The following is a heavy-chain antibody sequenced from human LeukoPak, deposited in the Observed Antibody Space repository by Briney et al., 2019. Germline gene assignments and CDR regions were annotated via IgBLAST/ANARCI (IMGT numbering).Heavy chain of an antibody. CDR3: ARDQPDYYDSSGYNWFDP. CDR2: IYTSGST. J-gene: IGHJ5*02. CDR1: GGSINSYY. V-gene: IGHV4-4*07. D-gene: IGHD3-22*01. Sequence: PSETLSLTCTVSGGSINSYYWSWIRQPAGKGLEWIGRIYTSGSTNYNPSLKSRVTMSVDTSKNQFSLKLSSVTAAETAVYYCARDQPDYYDSSGYNWFDPWGQGTLVTVSS.